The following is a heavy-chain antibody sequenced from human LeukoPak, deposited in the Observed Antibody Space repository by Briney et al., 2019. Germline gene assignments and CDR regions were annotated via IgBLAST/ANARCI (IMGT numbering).Heavy chain of an antibody. V-gene: IGHV3-9*01. CDR3: ASASLGDFWSR. CDR1: GFTFDDYA. CDR2: ISWNSGSI. J-gene: IGHJ4*02. Sequence: GGSLRLSCAASGFTFDDYAMHWVRQAQGKGLEWVSGISWNSGSIGYADSVKGRFTISRDNAKNSLYLQMNSLRAEDTAVYYCASASLGDFWSRWGQGTLVTVSS. D-gene: IGHD3-3*01.